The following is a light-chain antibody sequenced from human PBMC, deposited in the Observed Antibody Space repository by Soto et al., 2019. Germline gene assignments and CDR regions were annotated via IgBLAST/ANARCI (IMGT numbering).Light chain of an antibody. V-gene: IGKV1-5*03. CDR3: QHMAT. Sequence: DIQMTQFPSTVSASVGDRVTITCRASQSISASLAWYQQKPGKAPKPLIYKASSLETGVPSRFSGSGSGTEFTLTISSLQPDDFATYFCQHMATFGQGTKVEIK. CDR1: QSISAS. CDR2: KAS. J-gene: IGKJ1*01.